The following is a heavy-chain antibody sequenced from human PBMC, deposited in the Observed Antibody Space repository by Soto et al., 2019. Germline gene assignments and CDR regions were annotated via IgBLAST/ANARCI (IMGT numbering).Heavy chain of an antibody. CDR2: INPNSGGT. D-gene: IGHD1-26*01. CDR3: ARGALPRLIYYFDY. J-gene: IGHJ4*02. V-gene: IGHV1-2*04. CDR1: GYTFTGYY. Sequence: EASVKVSCKASGYTFTGYYMHWVRQAPGQGLEWMGWINPNSGGTNYAQKFQGWVTMTRDTPISTAYMELSRLRSDDTAVYYCARGALPRLIYYFDYWGQGTLVTVSS.